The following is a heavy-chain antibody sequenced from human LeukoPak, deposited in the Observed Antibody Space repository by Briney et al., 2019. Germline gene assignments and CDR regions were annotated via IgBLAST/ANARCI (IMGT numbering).Heavy chain of an antibody. CDR2: ISSSGTNK. CDR3: ARVTVACCGGDCYFSFDY. J-gene: IGHJ4*02. D-gene: IGHD2-21*02. CDR1: GFTFSNYN. V-gene: IGHV3-21*01. Sequence: GGSLRLSCATSGFTFSNYNMNWVRQAPGKGLEWVSSISSSGTNKYYADSVKGRFSISRDNAKSSLYLQMTSLRAEDTAVYYCARVTVACCGGDCYFSFDYWGQGTLVTVSS.